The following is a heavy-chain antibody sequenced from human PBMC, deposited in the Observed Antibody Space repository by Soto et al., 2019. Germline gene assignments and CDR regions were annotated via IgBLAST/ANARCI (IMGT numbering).Heavy chain of an antibody. D-gene: IGHD1-26*01. CDR1: GGSISSTYW. CDR3: ARLSGSYYDY. Sequence: KPSETLSLTCAVSGGSISSTYWWSWVRQPPGKGLEWIGEIFHSGSTNHNPSLKSRVTISVDNLKNQFSLKLTSVTAADTAVYYCARLSGSYYDYWGQGTLVTVSS. CDR2: IFHSGST. J-gene: IGHJ4*02. V-gene: IGHV4-4*02.